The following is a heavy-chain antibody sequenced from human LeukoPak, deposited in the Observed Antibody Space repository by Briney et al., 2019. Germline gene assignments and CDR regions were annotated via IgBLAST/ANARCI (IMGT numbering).Heavy chain of an antibody. CDR3: ARATSSSWFDAFDI. Sequence: GGSLRLSCAASGFTFSSYSMNWVRQAPGKGLEWVSSISSSSYIYYADSVKGRFTISRDNAKNSLYLQMNSLRAEDTAVYYCARATSSSWFDAFDIWGQGTMVTVSS. J-gene: IGHJ3*02. CDR1: GFTFSSYS. V-gene: IGHV3-21*01. D-gene: IGHD6-13*01. CDR2: ISSSSYI.